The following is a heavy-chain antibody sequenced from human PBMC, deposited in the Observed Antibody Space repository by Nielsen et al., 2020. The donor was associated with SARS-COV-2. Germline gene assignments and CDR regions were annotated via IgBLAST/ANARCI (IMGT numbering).Heavy chain of an antibody. V-gene: IGHV3-30*02. Sequence: GESLKISCAASGFTFSSYGMHWVRQAPGKGLEWVAYISYEGSKQYYADPVKGRFTISRDNSKNTLYLQMNSLRAEDTAVYYCAKGPWYSSGWYHYYFDYWGQGTLVTVSS. CDR1: GFTFSSYG. J-gene: IGHJ4*02. D-gene: IGHD6-19*01. CDR2: ISYEGSKQ. CDR3: AKGPWYSSGWYHYYFDY.